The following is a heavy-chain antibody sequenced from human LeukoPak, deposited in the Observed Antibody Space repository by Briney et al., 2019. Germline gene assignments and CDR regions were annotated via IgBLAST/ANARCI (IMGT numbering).Heavy chain of an antibody. Sequence: GGSLRLSCAASGFTFSGYGMHWVRQAPGKGLEWVAVISYDGSNKYYADSVKGRFTISRDNSKNMLYLQMNSLRAEDTAVYYFAVFCTSCPYYFYYWGQGTLVTVSS. CDR2: ISYDGSNK. V-gene: IGHV3-30*03. D-gene: IGHD2-2*01. J-gene: IGHJ4*02. CDR1: GFTFSGYG. CDR3: AVFCTSCPYYFYY.